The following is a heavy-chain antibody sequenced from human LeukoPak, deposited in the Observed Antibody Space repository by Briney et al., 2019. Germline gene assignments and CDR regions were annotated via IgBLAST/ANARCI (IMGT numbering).Heavy chain of an antibody. CDR1: GDSITSGAYY. V-gene: IGHV4-30-2*01. CDR2: SYHTGKT. CDR3: ASPDQKAAFDL. J-gene: IGHJ3*01. Sequence: SETLSLTCSVSGDSITSGAYYWTWIRQTPGEGLEWIGNSYHTGKTHYNPSFKSRLTISVDRSKSQFSLRLTSVTAADTAVYYCASPDQKAAFDLWGQGTMVTVSS.